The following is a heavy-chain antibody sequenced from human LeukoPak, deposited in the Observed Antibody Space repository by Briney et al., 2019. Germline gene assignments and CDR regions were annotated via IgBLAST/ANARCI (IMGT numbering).Heavy chain of an antibody. CDR3: ARDSAYCSGGSCPDY. D-gene: IGHD2-15*01. Sequence: MHGESLKISCKASGYTFTSYGISWVRQAPGQGLEWMGWISAYNGNTNYAQKLQGRVTMTTDTSTSTAYMELRSLRSDDTAVYYCARDSAYCSGGSCPDYWGQGTLVTVSS. CDR1: GYTFTSYG. CDR2: ISAYNGNT. V-gene: IGHV1-18*01. J-gene: IGHJ4*02.